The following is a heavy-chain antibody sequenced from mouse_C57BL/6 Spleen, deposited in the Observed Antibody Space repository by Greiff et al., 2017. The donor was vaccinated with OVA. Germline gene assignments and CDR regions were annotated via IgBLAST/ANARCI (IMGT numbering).Heavy chain of an antibody. CDR1: GFSLTSYG. CDR3: ARHGNYVNYAMDY. J-gene: IGHJ4*01. V-gene: IGHV2-6-1*01. CDR2: IWSDGST. D-gene: IGHD2-1*01. Sequence: QVQLKESGPGLVAPSQSLSITCTVSGFSLTSYGVHWVRQPPGKGLEWLVVIWSDGSTTYNSALKSRLSISKDNSKSQVFLKMNSLQTDDTAMYYCARHGNYVNYAMDYWGQGTSVTVSS.